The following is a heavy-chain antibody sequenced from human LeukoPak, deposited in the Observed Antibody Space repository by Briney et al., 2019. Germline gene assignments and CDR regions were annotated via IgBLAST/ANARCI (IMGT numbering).Heavy chain of an antibody. J-gene: IGHJ4*02. CDR2: ISGNGGIT. V-gene: IGHV3-23*01. CDR3: AKDVGGFYGTGSYGY. CDR1: GFSFNTYA. Sequence: GGSLRLSCAASGFSFNTYAMSWVRQAPGKGLEWVSGISGNGGITNYADSVKGRFTISRDNSKNTVYLQMNSLRAEDKAVYYCAKDVGGFYGTGSYGYWGQGTLVTVSS. D-gene: IGHD3-10*01.